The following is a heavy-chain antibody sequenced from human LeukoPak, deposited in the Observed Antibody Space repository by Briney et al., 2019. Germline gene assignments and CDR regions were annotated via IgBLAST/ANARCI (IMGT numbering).Heavy chain of an antibody. D-gene: IGHD6-13*01. CDR2: INTSGNI. CDR1: GGSISSESYY. V-gene: IGHV4-61*02. J-gene: IGHJ6*03. CDR3: ARRGSWYYYYMDV. Sequence: SETLSLTCTVSGGSISSESYYWSWIRQPAGKALEWIGRINTSGNINYNPSLKSRVTISVDTSKNQFSLKLSSVTAADTAVYYCARRGSWYYYYMDVWGKGTTVTISS.